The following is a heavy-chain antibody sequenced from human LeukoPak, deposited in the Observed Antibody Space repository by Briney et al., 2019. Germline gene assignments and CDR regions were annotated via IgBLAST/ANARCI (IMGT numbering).Heavy chain of an antibody. V-gene: IGHV4-30-4*08. CDR2: IYYSGST. CDR3: ARVSLGGYDSEYYFDY. CDR1: GGSISSGDYY. Sequence: SQTLSLTCTVSGGSISSGDYYWSWIRQPPGKGLEWIGYIYYSGSTYYNPSLKSRVTISVDTSKNQFSPKLSSVTAADTAVYYCARVSLGGYDSEYYFDYWGQGTLVTVSS. D-gene: IGHD5-12*01. J-gene: IGHJ4*02.